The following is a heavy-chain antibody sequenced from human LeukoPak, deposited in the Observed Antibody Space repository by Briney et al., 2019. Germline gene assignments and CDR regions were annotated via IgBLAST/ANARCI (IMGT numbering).Heavy chain of an antibody. CDR3: ARDTGYGSGSFDY. J-gene: IGHJ4*02. CDR2: IYTGGTT. CDR1: GFTFNSYS. Sequence: PGGSLRLSCAASGFTFNSYSMNWVRQAPGKGLEWVSLIYTGGTTYYADSVKGRFTISRDKTKNTLYLQMNSLRAEDTAVYYCARDTGYGSGSFDYWGQGTLVTVSS. D-gene: IGHD3-10*01. V-gene: IGHV3-53*01.